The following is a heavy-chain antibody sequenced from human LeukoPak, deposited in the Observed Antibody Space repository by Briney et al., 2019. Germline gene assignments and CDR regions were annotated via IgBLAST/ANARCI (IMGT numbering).Heavy chain of an antibody. CDR2: ISDSGGST. D-gene: IGHD3-22*01. V-gene: IGHV3-23*01. J-gene: IGHJ4*02. Sequence: GGSLRLSCAISGITLSNYGMSWVRQAPGKGLEWVAGISDSGGSTNYADSVKGRFTISRDNPKNTLYLQMNSLRAEDTAVYFCARRGVVIRVILVGFHKEAFYFDSWGQGALVTVSS. CDR1: GITLSNYG. CDR3: ARRGVVIRVILVGFHKEAFYFDS.